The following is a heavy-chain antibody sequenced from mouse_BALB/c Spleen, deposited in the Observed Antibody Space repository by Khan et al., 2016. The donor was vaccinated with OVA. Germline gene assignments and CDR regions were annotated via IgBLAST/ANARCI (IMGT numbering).Heavy chain of an antibody. CDR2: INPRTGYS. Sequence: QVRLQQSGAELAKPGASVKMSCKASGYTFNNYWMHWVKQRPGQGLEWIGYINPRTGYSEYNQRFKDKATLTVDKSSSAAYMQLSILTSEDSAVYYGATSGHYGMSYYYTIDYWGQGTSVTVSS. CDR1: GYTFNNYW. J-gene: IGHJ4*01. CDR3: ATSGHYGMSYYYTIDY. D-gene: IGHD1-1*01. V-gene: IGHV1-7*01.